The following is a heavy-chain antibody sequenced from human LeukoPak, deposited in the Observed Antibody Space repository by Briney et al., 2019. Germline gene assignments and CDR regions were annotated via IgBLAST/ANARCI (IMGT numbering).Heavy chain of an antibody. CDR2: IYTSGST. D-gene: IGHD3-10*01. Sequence: SETLSLTCTVSGGSISSGSYYWSWIPQPAGKGLEWIGRIYTSGSTNFNPSLKSRVTISVDTSKNQFSLKLSSVTAADTAVYYCAREKFGEFPYIDYWGQGTLVTVSS. J-gene: IGHJ4*02. V-gene: IGHV4-61*02. CDR1: GGSISSGSYY. CDR3: AREKFGEFPYIDY.